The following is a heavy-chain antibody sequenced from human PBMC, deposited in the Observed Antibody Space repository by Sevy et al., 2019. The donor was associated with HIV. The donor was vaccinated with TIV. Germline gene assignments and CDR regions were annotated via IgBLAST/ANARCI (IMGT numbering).Heavy chain of an antibody. Sequence: GGSLRLSCAASGFTFSSYWVHWVRQAPGKGLVWVSRINSDGSSTSYADSVKGRFPISRDNAKNTLYLQMNSLRAEDTAVYYCARGVRRRGITIFGVVTDGMDVWGQGTTVTVSS. J-gene: IGHJ6*02. CDR1: GFTFSSYW. V-gene: IGHV3-74*01. D-gene: IGHD3-3*01. CDR3: ARGVRRRGITIFGVVTDGMDV. CDR2: INSDGSST.